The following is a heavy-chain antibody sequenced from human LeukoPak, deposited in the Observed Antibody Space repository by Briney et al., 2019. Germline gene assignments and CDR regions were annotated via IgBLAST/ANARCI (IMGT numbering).Heavy chain of an antibody. D-gene: IGHD6-6*01. CDR1: GGSISGYY. CDR2: IYTSGST. CDR3: ARHIAARPHYFDY. J-gene: IGHJ4*02. V-gene: IGHV4-4*07. Sequence: SETLSLTCTVSGGSISGYYWSWIRQPAGKGLEWIGRIYTSGSTNYNPSLKSRVTMSVDTSKNQFSLKLSSVTAADTAVYYCARHIAARPHYFDYWGQGTLVTVSS.